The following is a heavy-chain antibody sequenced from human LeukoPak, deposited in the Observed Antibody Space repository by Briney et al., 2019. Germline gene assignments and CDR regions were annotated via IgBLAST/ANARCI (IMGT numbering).Heavy chain of an antibody. CDR2: IRYDGSNK. D-gene: IGHD3-3*01. CDR1: GFTFSSYG. J-gene: IGHJ6*03. CDR3: AKDRSYYDFWSGYYTPTEYYYYMDV. Sequence: GGSLRLSCAASGFTFSSYGMHWVRQAPGKGLEWVAFIRYDGSNKYYADSVKGRFTISRDNSKNTLYLQMNSLRAEGTAVYYCAKDRSYYDFWSGYYTPTEYYYYMDVWGEGTTVTVSS. V-gene: IGHV3-30*02.